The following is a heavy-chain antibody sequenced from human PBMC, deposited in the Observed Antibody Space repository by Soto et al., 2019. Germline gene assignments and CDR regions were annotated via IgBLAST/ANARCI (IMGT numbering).Heavy chain of an antibody. V-gene: IGHV3-66*01. CDR3: ARDTPGYSSGWFPRNWYFDL. Sequence: EVQLVESGGGLVQPGGSLRLSCAASGFTVSSNYMSWVRQAPGKGLEWVSVIYSGGSTYYADSVKGRFTISRDNAKNTLYLQMNSLRAEDTAVYYCARDTPGYSSGWFPRNWYFDLWGRGNLVTVSS. J-gene: IGHJ2*01. CDR2: IYSGGST. D-gene: IGHD6-19*01. CDR1: GFTVSSNY.